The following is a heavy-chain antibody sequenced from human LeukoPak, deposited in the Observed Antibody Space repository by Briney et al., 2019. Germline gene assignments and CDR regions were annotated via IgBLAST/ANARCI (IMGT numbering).Heavy chain of an antibody. V-gene: IGHV4-39*01. CDR2: IYYSGST. Sequence: PSETLSLTCTVSGGSISSSSYYWGWIRQPPGKGLEWIGSIYYSGSTYYNPSLKSRVTISVDTSKNQFSLKLSSVTAADTAVYYCARHDYYGSGSYGNFDYWGQGTLVTVSS. CDR1: GGSISSSSYY. D-gene: IGHD3-10*01. CDR3: ARHDYYGSGSYGNFDY. J-gene: IGHJ4*02.